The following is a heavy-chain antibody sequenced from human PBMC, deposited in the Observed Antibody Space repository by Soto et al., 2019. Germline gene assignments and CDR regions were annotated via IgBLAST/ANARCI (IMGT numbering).Heavy chain of an antibody. Sequence: SETLSLTCTVSGGSISSYYWSWIRQPPGKGLEWIGYIYYSGSTNYNPSLKSRVTISVDTSKNQFSLKLSSVTAADTAVYYCARDSSSGPYYYYGMDVWGQGTTVTVSS. J-gene: IGHJ6*02. D-gene: IGHD6-13*01. CDR2: IYYSGST. CDR3: ARDSSSGPYYYYGMDV. V-gene: IGHV4-59*01. CDR1: GGSISSYY.